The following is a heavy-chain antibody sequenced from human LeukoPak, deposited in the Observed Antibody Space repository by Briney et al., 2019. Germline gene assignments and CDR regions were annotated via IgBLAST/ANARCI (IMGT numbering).Heavy chain of an antibody. CDR2: IYGSGGRT. V-gene: IGHV3-23*01. J-gene: IGHJ3*02. CDR3: AKDTYISSRGAFDI. CDR1: GFTFSSYA. Sequence: GGSLRLSCAASGFTFSSYAMSWVRQAPGKGLEWVSSIYGSGGRTYYVDSVKGRFTISRDNSKNTLYLQMNSLRAEDTALFYCAKDTYISSRGAFDIWGQGTMVTVSS. D-gene: IGHD6-13*01.